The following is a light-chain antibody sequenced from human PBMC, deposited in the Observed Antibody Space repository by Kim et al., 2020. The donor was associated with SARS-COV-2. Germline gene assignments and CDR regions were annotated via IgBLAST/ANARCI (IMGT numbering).Light chain of an antibody. CDR1: QDISSW. Sequence: DIQMTQSPSSVSASVGDRVTISCRASQDISSWLAWYQQKPGKAPELLIYAASNLQGGVPSRFSGSGSGTDFTLTISSLQPEDFATYFCLQHSTYPITFGQGTRLEIK. CDR3: LQHSTYPIT. V-gene: IGKV1-12*01. CDR2: AAS. J-gene: IGKJ5*01.